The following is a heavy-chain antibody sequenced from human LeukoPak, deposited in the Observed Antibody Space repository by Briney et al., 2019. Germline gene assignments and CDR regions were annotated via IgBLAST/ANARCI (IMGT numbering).Heavy chain of an antibody. J-gene: IGHJ4*02. CDR1: GFTFSSYW. CDR2: IKQDGSEK. CDR3: ARGATEGGNSPRMYYFDY. Sequence: GGSLRLSCAASGFTFSSYWMSWVRQAPGKGLEWVANIKQDGSEKYYVDSVKGRFTISRDNAKNSLYLQMNSLRAEDTAVYYCARGATEGGNSPRMYYFDYWGQGTLVTVSS. D-gene: IGHD4-23*01. V-gene: IGHV3-7*01.